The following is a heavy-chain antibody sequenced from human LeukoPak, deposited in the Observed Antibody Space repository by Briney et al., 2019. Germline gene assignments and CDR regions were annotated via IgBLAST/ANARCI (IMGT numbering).Heavy chain of an antibody. D-gene: IGHD1-26*01. J-gene: IGHJ3*01. Sequence: SETLTLTCAVYGGSFSGYYWSWIRQPPGKGLEWIGEINHSGSTNYNPSLKSRVTISVDTSKNQFSLKLSSVTAADTAVYYCARGILRHQGGPGAFDVWGQGTMVTVSS. CDR1: GGSFSGYY. V-gene: IGHV4-34*01. CDR2: INHSGST. CDR3: ARGILRHQGGPGAFDV.